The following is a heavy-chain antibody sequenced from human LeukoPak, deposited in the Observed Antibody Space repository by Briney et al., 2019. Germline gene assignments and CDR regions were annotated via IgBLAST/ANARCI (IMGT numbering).Heavy chain of an antibody. Sequence: GGSLRLSCAASGLVVSTNFMTWARQAPGKGLEWVLVMYPGRTTSSADTLKGRFTVSRDNSNNTLYLQMNSLRVDDTAMYYCAAGFDHWGQGTRVTVSS. CDR1: GLVVSTNF. CDR2: MYPGRTT. V-gene: IGHV3-66*01. J-gene: IGHJ4*02. CDR3: AAGFDH.